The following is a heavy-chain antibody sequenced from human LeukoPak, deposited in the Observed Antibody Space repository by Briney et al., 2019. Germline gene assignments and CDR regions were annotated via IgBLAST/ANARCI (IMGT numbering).Heavy chain of an antibody. D-gene: IGHD2-21*02. V-gene: IGHV4-34*01. J-gene: IGHJ5*02. CDR2: INHSGST. CDR1: GFTFSSYG. CDR3: ARLVVVVTAIRLLKYNWFDP. Sequence: GSLRLSCAASGFTFSSYGMSWIRQPPGKGLEWIGEINHSGSTNYNPSLKSRVTISVDTSKNQFSLKLSSVTAADTAVYYCARLVVVVTAIRLLKYNWFDPWGQGTLVTVSS.